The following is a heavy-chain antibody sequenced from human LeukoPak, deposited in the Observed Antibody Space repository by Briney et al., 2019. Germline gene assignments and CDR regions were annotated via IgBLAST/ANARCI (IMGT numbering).Heavy chain of an antibody. CDR1: GFTFDDYA. V-gene: IGHV3-9*01. D-gene: IGHD3-3*01. J-gene: IGHJ4*02. CDR2: ISWNSGSI. CDR3: AKAQAYYDFWSGSHGPFDY. Sequence: GGSLRLSCAASGFTFDDYAMHWVRQAPGKGLEWVSGISWNSGSIGCADSVKGRFTISRDNAKNSLYLQMNSLRAEDTALYYCAKAQAYYDFWSGSHGPFDYWGQGTLVTVSS.